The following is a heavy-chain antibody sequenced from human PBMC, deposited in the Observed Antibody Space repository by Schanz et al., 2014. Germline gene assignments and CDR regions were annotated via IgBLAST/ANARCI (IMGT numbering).Heavy chain of an antibody. D-gene: IGHD1-26*01. V-gene: IGHV1-46*01. CDR3: ARGFLASGGKTFDC. J-gene: IGHJ4*02. CDR1: DYTLTNYH. CDR2: INPNGGST. Sequence: QVHLVQSGAEVKKPGASVKVSCKASDYTLTNYHTHWVRQAPGQGLEWMGVINPNGGSTSFAQRFQGRVAMTRDMSTSTVYMNLSSLTSADTAVYYCARGFLASGGKTFDCWGQGTLVTVSS.